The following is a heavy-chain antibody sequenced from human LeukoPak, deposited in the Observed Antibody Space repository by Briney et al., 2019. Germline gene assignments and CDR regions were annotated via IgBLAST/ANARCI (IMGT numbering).Heavy chain of an antibody. CDR2: IDPNSGDT. D-gene: IGHD5-18*01. CDR3: ATGVATAFTY. Sequence: GASLTVSCKASGYTFTAYYIHWVRQAPGQGLEWMAWIDPNSGDTWSAPLFQGRVTMTRDTSITTASMELTWLSSDDTAVYYCATGVATAFTYWGQGTLLTVSS. J-gene: IGHJ4*02. CDR1: GYTFTAYY. V-gene: IGHV1-2*02.